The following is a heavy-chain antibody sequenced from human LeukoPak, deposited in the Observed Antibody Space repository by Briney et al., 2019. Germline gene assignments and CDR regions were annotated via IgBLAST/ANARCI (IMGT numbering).Heavy chain of an antibody. V-gene: IGHV3-74*01. CDR3: ARPPSKDYYYYYMDV. Sequence: QPGGSLRLSCAASGFTFSSYWMHWVRQAPGKGLVWVSRINSDGSSTSYADSVKGRFTISRDNAKNTLYLQMNSLRAEDTAVYYCARPPSKDYYYYYMDVWGKGTTVTVSS. CDR2: INSDGSST. J-gene: IGHJ6*03. CDR1: GFTFSSYW.